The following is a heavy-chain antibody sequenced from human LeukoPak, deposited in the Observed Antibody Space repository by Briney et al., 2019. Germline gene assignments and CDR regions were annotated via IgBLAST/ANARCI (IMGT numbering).Heavy chain of an antibody. CDR1: GFTFSSYA. Sequence: GGSLRLSCAASGFTFSSYAMSWVRQAPGKGLEWVSAISGSGGSTYYADSVKGRFAISRDNAKSSLYLQMNSLTAEDTAVYYCARVWQDYSNADYWGQGTLVTVSS. CDR2: ISGSGGST. D-gene: IGHD4-11*01. V-gene: IGHV3-23*01. J-gene: IGHJ4*02. CDR3: ARVWQDYSNADY.